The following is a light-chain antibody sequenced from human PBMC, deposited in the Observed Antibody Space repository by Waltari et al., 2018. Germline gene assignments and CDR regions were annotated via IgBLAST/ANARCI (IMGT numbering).Light chain of an antibody. J-gene: IGLJ7*01. V-gene: IGLV1-47*01. CDR1: SSNIGSNY. CDR2: RNN. CDR3: AAWDDSLSGAV. Sequence: QSVLTQPPSASGTPGQRVTISCSGSSSNIGSNYVYWYQQLPGTAPKLLIYRNNQRPAVVPDRFSCSKSGTSASLAISGLRSEDEADYYCAAWDDSLSGAVFGGGTQLTVL.